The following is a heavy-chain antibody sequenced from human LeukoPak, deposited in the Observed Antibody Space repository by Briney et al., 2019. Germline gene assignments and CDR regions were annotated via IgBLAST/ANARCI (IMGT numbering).Heavy chain of an antibody. CDR1: GFTFSSYA. J-gene: IGHJ4*02. D-gene: IGHD6-6*01. Sequence: GGSLTLSCAASGFTFSSYAMIWVRQAPGKGLEGVSYISGSGGSTYYADSVKGRFTISRDNSKNTLYLQMNSLRAEDTAVYYCARVEYSSSPPFGYWGQGTLVTVSS. CDR2: ISGSGGST. CDR3: ARVEYSSSPPFGY. V-gene: IGHV3-23*01.